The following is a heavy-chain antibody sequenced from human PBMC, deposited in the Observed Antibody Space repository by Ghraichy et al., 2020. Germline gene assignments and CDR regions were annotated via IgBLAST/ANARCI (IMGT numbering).Heavy chain of an antibody. J-gene: IGHJ5*02. CDR2: INPNSGGT. D-gene: IGHD3-16*02. CDR1: GYTFTGYY. Sequence: ASVKVSCKASGYTFTGYYMHWVRQAPGQGLEWMGRINPNSGGTNYAQKFQGRVTMTRDTSISTAYMELSRLRSDDTAVYYCARASRGSYPKYNWFDPWGQGTLVTVSS. V-gene: IGHV1-2*06. CDR3: ARASRGSYPKYNWFDP.